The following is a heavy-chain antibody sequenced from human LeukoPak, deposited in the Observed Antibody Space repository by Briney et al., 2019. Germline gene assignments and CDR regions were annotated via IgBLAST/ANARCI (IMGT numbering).Heavy chain of an antibody. CDR1: GGSISSGSYY. CDR3: ARVSQQLVQTSSFDY. D-gene: IGHD6-13*01. J-gene: IGHJ4*02. V-gene: IGHV4-61*02. CDR2: IYTSGST. Sequence: PSETLSLTCTVSGGSISSGSYYWSWIRQPAGKGLEWIGRIYTSGSTNYNPSLKSRVTISVDTSKNQFSLKLSSVTAADTAVYYCARVSQQLVQTSSFDYWGQGTLVTVSS.